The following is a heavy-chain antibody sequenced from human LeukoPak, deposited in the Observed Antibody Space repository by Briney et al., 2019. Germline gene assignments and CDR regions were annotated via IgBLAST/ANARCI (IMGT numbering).Heavy chain of an antibody. CDR1: GFTFSSYS. D-gene: IGHD2-2*02. J-gene: IGHJ5*02. V-gene: IGHV3-21*01. CDR2: ISSSSSSYI. CDR3: ARDLVVPAAIWPVERLFAP. Sequence: GGSLRLSCAASGFTFSSYSMNWVRQAPGKGLEWVSSISSSSSSYIYYADSVKGRFTISRDNAKNSLYLQMNSLRAEDTAVYYCARDLVVPAAIWPVERLFAPWGQGTLVTVSS.